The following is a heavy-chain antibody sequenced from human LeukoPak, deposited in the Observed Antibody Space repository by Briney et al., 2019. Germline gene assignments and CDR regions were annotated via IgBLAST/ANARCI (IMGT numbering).Heavy chain of an antibody. J-gene: IGHJ6*02. CDR3: ARSYERYYYYYGMDV. Sequence: SETLSLTCTVSGGSISSYYWSWIRQPPGKGLEWIGYIYYSGSTNYNPSLKSRVTISVDTSKNQFSLKLSSATAADTAVYYCARSYERYYYYYGMDVWGQGTTVTVSS. V-gene: IGHV4-59*01. D-gene: IGHD3-3*01. CDR1: GGSISSYY. CDR2: IYYSGST.